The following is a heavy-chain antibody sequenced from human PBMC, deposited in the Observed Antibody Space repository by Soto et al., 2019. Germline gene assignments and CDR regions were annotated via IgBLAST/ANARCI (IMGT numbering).Heavy chain of an antibody. D-gene: IGHD1-26*01. Sequence: QVQLVQSGAEVKKPGSSVKVSCKASGGTFSSYAISWVRQAPGQGLEWMGGIIPIFGTANYAQKFQGRVTITAEESTSPAYMARSSVRSEDTEVYYWGRVGVGGRSYFDYWGQGNLVTVSS. CDR3: GRVGVGGRSYFDY. CDR2: IIPIFGTA. CDR1: GGTFSSYA. J-gene: IGHJ4*02. V-gene: IGHV1-69*01.